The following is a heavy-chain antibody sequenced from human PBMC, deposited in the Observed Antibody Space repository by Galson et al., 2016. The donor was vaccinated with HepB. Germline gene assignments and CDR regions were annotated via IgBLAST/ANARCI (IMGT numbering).Heavy chain of an antibody. CDR1: GGSISSGSYY. V-gene: IGHV4-61*02. CDR3: ARDSIVGNRAFDV. J-gene: IGHJ3*01. Sequence: TLSLTCTVSGGSISSGSYYWSWIRQPAGKGLEWIGRIYISGSTTYNPSLKSRVTISVDTSNNQFSLNLSSVTAADTAVYYCARDSIVGNRAFDVWGRGTMVTVSS. D-gene: IGHD4-23*01. CDR2: IYISGST.